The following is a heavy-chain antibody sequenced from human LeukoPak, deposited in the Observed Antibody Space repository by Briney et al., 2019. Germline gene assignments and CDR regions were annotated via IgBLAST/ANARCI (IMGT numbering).Heavy chain of an antibody. CDR1: GDSISSTDSY. CDR2: VSYSGST. J-gene: IGHJ4*02. Sequence: SETLSLTCTVSGDSISSTDSYWGWIRQPPGKGLEWIGSVSYSGSTSYNPSLNSRVTISIDTSKNQFSLKLTSVTAADTAIYYCARHFDYWGQGTLVTVSS. CDR3: ARHFDY. V-gene: IGHV4-39*01.